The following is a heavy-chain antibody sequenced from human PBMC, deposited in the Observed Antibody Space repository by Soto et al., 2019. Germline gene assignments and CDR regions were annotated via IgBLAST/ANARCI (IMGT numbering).Heavy chain of an antibody. V-gene: IGHV3-9*01. J-gene: IGHJ3*02. Sequence: GGSLRLSCAASGFTFDDYAMHWVRQAPGKGLEWVSGISWNSGSIGYADSVKGRFTISRDNAKNSLYLQMNSLRAEDTALYYCAKDMMEPRGAFDIWGQGTMVTVSS. CDR1: GFTFDDYA. CDR3: AKDMMEPRGAFDI. CDR2: ISWNSGSI. D-gene: IGHD1-1*01.